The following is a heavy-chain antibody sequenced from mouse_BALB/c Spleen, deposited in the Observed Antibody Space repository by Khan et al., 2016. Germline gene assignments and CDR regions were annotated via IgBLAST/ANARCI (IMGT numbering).Heavy chain of an antibody. CDR3: ARRNYDGTYYVLDS. J-gene: IGHJ4*01. Sequence: EVELVESGPGLVKPSQSLSLTCTVTGYSITSDYAWNWIRQFPGNKLEWMGYISYSGSTSYNPSLKSRISITRDTSKNPFFLQLNSVTTEDTATCYCARRNYDGTYYVLDSWGQRTSFTV. CDR2: ISYSGST. V-gene: IGHV3-2*02. D-gene: IGHD1-1*01. CDR1: GYSITSDYA.